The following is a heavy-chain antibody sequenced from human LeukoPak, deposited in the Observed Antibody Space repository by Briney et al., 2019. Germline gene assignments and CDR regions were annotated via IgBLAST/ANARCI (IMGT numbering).Heavy chain of an antibody. CDR2: IYHSGST. CDR3: ARGLGAVAGRIYDGFDM. CDR1: GYSISSGYY. D-gene: IGHD6-19*01. V-gene: IGHV4-38-2*02. J-gene: IGHJ3*02. Sequence: SETLSLTCTVSGYSISSGYYWGWIRPPPGKGLEWIGSIYHSGSTNYNPSLKSRVTISIDTPNNQFSLKLSSVTAADTGVYYCARGLGAVAGRIYDGFDMWGQGTMVTVSS.